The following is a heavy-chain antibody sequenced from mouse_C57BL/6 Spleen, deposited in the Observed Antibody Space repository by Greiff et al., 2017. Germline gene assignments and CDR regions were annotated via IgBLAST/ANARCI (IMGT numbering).Heavy chain of an antibody. Sequence: EVHLVESGPGLVKPSQSLSLTCSVTGYSITSGYYWNWLRKFPGNKLEWMGYISYDGSNNYTPSLKNRISITRDTSNNQFFLKLISVTTEDTATYSCAKGGALFDYWGQGTTLTVSS. CDR1: GYSITSGYY. V-gene: IGHV3-6*01. CDR2: ISYDGSN. CDR3: AKGGALFDY. J-gene: IGHJ2*01.